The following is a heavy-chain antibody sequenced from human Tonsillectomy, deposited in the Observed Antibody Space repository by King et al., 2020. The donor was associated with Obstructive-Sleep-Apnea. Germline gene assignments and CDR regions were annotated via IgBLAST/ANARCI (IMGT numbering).Heavy chain of an antibody. CDR3: ARGGGVSGNY. D-gene: IGHD1-26*01. CDR2: ASASGSS. Sequence: QLQESGPGLVKPSETLSLTCTVSGGSINGSYWSWIRQPPGKGLEWIGYASASGSSFYTPSLRSRVTISLDTSKNHFPLRLTSVTAADTAVYYCARGGGVSGNYWGQGTLVTVSS. J-gene: IGHJ4*02. CDR1: GGSINGSY. V-gene: IGHV4-4*08.